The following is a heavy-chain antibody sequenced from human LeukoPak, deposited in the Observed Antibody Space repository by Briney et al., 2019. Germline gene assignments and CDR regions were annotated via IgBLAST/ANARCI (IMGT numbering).Heavy chain of an antibody. J-gene: IGHJ5*02. CDR3: ARVGYYYGSGSYWNWFDP. D-gene: IGHD3-10*01. Sequence: SETLSLTCTVSGGSISSSSYYWGWIRQPPGKGLEWIGSIYYSGSTYYNPSLKSRVTISVDTSKSQFSLKLSSVTAADTAVYYCARVGYYYGSGSYWNWFDPWGQGTLVTVSS. CDR2: IYYSGST. CDR1: GGSISSSSYY. V-gene: IGHV4-39*07.